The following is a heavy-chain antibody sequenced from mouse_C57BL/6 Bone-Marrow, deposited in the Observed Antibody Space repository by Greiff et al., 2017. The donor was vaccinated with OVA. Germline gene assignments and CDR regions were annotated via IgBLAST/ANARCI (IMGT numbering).Heavy chain of an antibody. CDR1: GYSFTGYY. CDR3: ARGTGFDY. Sequence: EVKLVESGPELVKPGASVKISCKASGYSFTGYYMHWVKQSPGHILDWIGYIYPYNGVSSYNQKFKGKATLTEDKSSSTAYKGLRSVTSEDSAVYYCARGTGFDYWGQGTTLTVSS. J-gene: IGHJ2*01. CDR2: IYPYNGVS. V-gene: IGHV1-31*01. D-gene: IGHD3-3*01.